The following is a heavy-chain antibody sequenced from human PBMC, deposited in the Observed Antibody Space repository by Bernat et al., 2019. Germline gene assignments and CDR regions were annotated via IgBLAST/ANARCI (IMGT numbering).Heavy chain of an antibody. J-gene: IGHJ4*02. CDR2: INHSGST. V-gene: IGHV4-34*01. CDR3: ARQVNKGDYEGVPFDY. D-gene: IGHD4-17*01. CDR1: GGSFSGYY. Sequence: QVQLQQWGAGLLKPSETLSLTCAVYGGSFSGYYWSWIRQPPGKGLEWIGEINHSGSTNYNPSLKSRVTISVDTSKNQFSLKLSSVTAADTAVYYCARQVNKGDYEGVPFDYWGQGTLVTVSS.